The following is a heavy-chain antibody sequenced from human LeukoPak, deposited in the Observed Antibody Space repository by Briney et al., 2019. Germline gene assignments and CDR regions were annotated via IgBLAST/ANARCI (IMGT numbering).Heavy chain of an antibody. D-gene: IGHD5-12*01. CDR1: GYTFTTFA. CDR3: AREEWLRYFAY. V-gene: IGHV1-3*01. J-gene: IGHJ4*03. CDR2: INVGTGKT. Sequence: ASVKVSCKASGYTFTTFAMHWVRQAPGQRLEWMGWINVGTGKTKYSQKFQDRLTITRDTTASTAYMDLSSLRYEDTAVYYCAREEWLRYFAYGGQGTLVTVSA.